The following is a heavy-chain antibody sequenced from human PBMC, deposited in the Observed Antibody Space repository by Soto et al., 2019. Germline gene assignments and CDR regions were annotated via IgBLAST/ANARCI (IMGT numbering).Heavy chain of an antibody. CDR1: GFTFSSYG. CDR3: AIIMTTVVTLDY. D-gene: IGHD4-17*01. CDR2: ISYDGSNK. J-gene: IGHJ4*02. V-gene: IGHV3-30*03. Sequence: QVQLVESGGGVVQPGRSLRLSCAASGFTFSSYGMHWVRQAPGKGLEWVAVISYDGSNKYYADSVKGRFTISRDNSKNTLYLQMNSLRAEDTAVSYCAIIMTTVVTLDYWGQGTLVTVSS.